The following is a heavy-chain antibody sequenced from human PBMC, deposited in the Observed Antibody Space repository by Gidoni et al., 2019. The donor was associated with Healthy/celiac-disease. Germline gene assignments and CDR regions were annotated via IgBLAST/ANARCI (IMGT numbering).Heavy chain of an antibody. CDR3: LLVLDAFDI. J-gene: IGHJ3*02. CDR1: GLTFSHDW. Sequence: EVQLVESGGGLEKPGGSLRLSWAASGLTFSHDWMSWVRQAPGKGLEWVGRIKSKTDGGTTDYAAPVKGRFTISRDDSRNTLYLQMNSLKTEDTAVYYCLLVLDAFDIWGLGTVVTVSS. V-gene: IGHV3-15*01. CDR2: IKSKTDGGTT.